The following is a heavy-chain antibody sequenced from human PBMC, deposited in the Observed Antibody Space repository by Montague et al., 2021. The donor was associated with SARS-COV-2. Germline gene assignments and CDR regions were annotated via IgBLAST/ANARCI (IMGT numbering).Heavy chain of an antibody. D-gene: IGHD3-10*01. CDR2: ISHRENT. J-gene: IGHJ4*02. CDR3: ARVSWYYYGSGAFDH. V-gene: IGHV4-39*07. Sequence: SETLSLTCTVSGRSIISTSSYWGWIRQPPGGGLEWIGSISHRENTFYNPSLKSPVTISVDTSKNQFSLKMISVTAADTGIYYCARVSWYYYGSGAFDHWGQGTLVTVSA. CDR1: GRSIISTSSY.